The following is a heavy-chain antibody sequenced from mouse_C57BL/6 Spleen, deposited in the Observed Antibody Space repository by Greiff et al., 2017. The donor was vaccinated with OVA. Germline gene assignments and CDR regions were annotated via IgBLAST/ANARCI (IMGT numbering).Heavy chain of an antibody. D-gene: IGHD1-1*01. CDR3: ATDDYGSSEGFAD. CDR1: GYTFTGYW. Sequence: VQLQQSGAELMKPGASVKLSCKATGYTFTGYWIEWVKQRPGHGLEWIGEILPGSGSTYYTEKFKGKATFTADTSSNTAYMQLSSLTTEDSAMYYCATDDYGSSEGFADWGKGTLVTVSA. CDR2: ILPGSGST. J-gene: IGHJ3*01. V-gene: IGHV1-9*01.